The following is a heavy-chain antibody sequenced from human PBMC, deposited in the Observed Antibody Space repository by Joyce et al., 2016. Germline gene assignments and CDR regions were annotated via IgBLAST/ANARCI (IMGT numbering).Heavy chain of an antibody. CDR2: INPGGGRT. D-gene: IGHD4-17*01. CDR3: ARGLHDDGDDWYLDL. Sequence: QVQLVQSGAEVKKPGASVKVSCKASGYSFNNYYMHWVRQAPGQGLEWMGVINPGGGRTAYARKFQGRLSMTMDTSTSTVHSELRSLRSEDTAVYYCARGLHDDGDDWYLDLWGRGTLVTVSS. J-gene: IGHJ2*01. V-gene: IGHV1-46*02. CDR1: GYSFNNYY.